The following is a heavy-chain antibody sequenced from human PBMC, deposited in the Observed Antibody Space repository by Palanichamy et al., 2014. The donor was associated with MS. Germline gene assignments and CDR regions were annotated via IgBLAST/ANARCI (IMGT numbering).Heavy chain of an antibody. Sequence: EVQLVEVWGRCGTGLGGSLRLSCAASGFTFDDYGMGWVRQAPGKGLEWVSGINWTGGSTAYADSVKGRFTISRDNAKNSLYLQMNSLRAEDTALYYCARASRYYDSSGSVEYWGQGTLVTVSS. V-gene: IGHV3-20*04. CDR2: INWTGGST. CDR3: ARASRYYDSSGSVEY. CDR1: GFTFDDYG. J-gene: IGHJ4*02. D-gene: IGHD3-22*01.